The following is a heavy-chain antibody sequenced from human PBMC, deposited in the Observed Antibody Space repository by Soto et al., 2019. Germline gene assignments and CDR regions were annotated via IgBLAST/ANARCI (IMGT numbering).Heavy chain of an antibody. CDR1: GFTLSSYA. CDR3: VKGGRYCSGGSCDC. D-gene: IGHD2-15*01. Sequence: GGSLRLSCSASGFTLSSYAMHWFRQAPGKGLEYVSAISSNGGSTYYADSVKGRFTISRDNSKNTLYLEMSSLRAEDAAVYYCVKGGRYCSGGSCDCWGQGTLVTVST. V-gene: IGHV3-64D*08. CDR2: ISSNGGST. J-gene: IGHJ4*02.